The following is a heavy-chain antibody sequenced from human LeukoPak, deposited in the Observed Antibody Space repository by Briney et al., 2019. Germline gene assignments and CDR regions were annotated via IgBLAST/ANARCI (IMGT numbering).Heavy chain of an antibody. D-gene: IGHD2-21*02. J-gene: IGHJ6*02. CDR1: GFTFSSYA. CDR3: ARDGCGGDCAYYYYGMDV. Sequence: GGSLRLSCAASGFTFSSYAMSWVRQAPGKGLEWVSAISGSGGSTYYADSVKGRFTISRDNSKNTLYLQMNSLRAEDTAVYYCARDGCGGDCAYYYYGMDVWGQGTTVTVSS. CDR2: ISGSGGST. V-gene: IGHV3-23*01.